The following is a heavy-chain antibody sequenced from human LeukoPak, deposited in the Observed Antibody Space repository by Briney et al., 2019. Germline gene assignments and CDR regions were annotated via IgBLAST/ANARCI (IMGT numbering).Heavy chain of an antibody. CDR1: GFTFSSYG. Sequence: GGSLRLSCAASGFTFSSYGMHWVRQAPGKGLEWVAVISYDGSNKYYADSVKGRFTISRGNSKNTLYLQMNSLRAEDTAVYYCAKDRVVVLGSSWYPLDLWGRGTLVTVSS. V-gene: IGHV3-30*18. CDR3: AKDRVVVLGSSWYPLDL. D-gene: IGHD6-13*01. CDR2: ISYDGSNK. J-gene: IGHJ2*01.